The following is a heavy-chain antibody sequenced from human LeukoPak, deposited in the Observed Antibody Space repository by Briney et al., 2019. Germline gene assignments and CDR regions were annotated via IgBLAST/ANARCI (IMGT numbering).Heavy chain of an antibody. CDR1: GGSISSSSYY. CDR3: ARHRGDYYDSSGYWDDAFDI. D-gene: IGHD3-22*01. V-gene: IGHV4-39*01. CDR2: IYYSGST. Sequence: PSETLSLTCTVSGGSISSSSYYGGWVRQPPGKGLGWIGSIYYSGSTYYNPSLKSRVTISVDTSKNQFSLKLSSVTAADTAVYYCARHRGDYYDSSGYWDDAFDIWGQGTMVTVSS. J-gene: IGHJ3*02.